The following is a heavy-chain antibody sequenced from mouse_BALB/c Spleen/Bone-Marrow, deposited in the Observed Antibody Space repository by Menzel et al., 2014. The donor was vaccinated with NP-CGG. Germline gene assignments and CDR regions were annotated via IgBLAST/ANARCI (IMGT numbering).Heavy chain of an antibody. CDR1: GFSLTTYD. J-gene: IGHJ4*01. Sequence: QVQLQQSGPGLVQPSQSLSIPCTVSGFSLTTYDVVWVRQSPGKGLEWLGVIWSGGSTDYNAAFISRLSINKDNSKSQVFFKMNNLQAYDTAIYYCARRNGNFRYYAMDYWGQGTSVTVSS. CDR2: IWSGGST. D-gene: IGHD2-1*01. CDR3: ARRNGNFRYYAMDY. V-gene: IGHV2-2*01.